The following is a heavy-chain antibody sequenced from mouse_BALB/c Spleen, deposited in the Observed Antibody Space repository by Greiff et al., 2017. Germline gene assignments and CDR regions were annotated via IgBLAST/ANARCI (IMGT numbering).Heavy chain of an antibody. J-gene: IGHJ4*01. CDR2: ISSGGST. CDR3: ASTMITTYYAMDY. CDR1: GFTFSSYA. Sequence: DVQLVESGGGLVKPGGSLKLSCAASGFTFSSYAMSWVRQTPEKRLEWVASISSGGSTYYPDSVKGRFTISRDNARNILYLQMSSLRSEDTAMYYCASTMITTYYAMDYWGQGTSVTVSS. V-gene: IGHV5-6-5*01. D-gene: IGHD2-4*01.